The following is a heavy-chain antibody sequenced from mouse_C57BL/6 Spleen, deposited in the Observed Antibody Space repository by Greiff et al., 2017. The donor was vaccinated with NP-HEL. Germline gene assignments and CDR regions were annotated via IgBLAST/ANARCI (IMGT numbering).Heavy chain of an antibody. CDR2: IDPEDGDT. CDR1: GFNIKDYY. D-gene: IGHD2-5*01. J-gene: IGHJ3*01. V-gene: IGHV14-1*01. Sequence: VQLQQSGAELVRPGASVKLSCTASGFNIKDYYMHWVKQRPEQGMEWIGRIDPEDGDTEYDPKFQGKATMTAETSSTTAYLHLSSLTSEDTAVYYCTTGYSNYVGAYWGQGTLVTVSA. CDR3: TTGYSNYVGAY.